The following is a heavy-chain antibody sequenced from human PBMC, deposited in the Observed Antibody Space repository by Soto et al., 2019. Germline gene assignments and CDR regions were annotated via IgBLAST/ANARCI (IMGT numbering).Heavy chain of an antibody. J-gene: IGHJ3*02. CDR3: ARDRLIWFGYDALDI. Sequence: QVQLVESGGGVVQPGRSLRLSCAASGFTFSSYAMHWVRQAPGKGLEWVAVISYDGSNKDYADSVKGRFTISRDNSKNTLYLQMNSLRAADTAVYYCARDRLIWFGYDALDIWGQGTMVTVSP. V-gene: IGHV3-30-3*01. CDR2: ISYDGSNK. CDR1: GFTFSSYA. D-gene: IGHD3-10*01.